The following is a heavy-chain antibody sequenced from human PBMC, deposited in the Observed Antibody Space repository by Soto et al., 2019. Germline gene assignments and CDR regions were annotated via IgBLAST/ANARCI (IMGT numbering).Heavy chain of an antibody. CDR3: TTDSYITSIIVRFDY. D-gene: IGHD2-2*01. CDR1: GFTFSNAW. V-gene: IGHV3-15*07. Sequence: EVHLVESGGGLVKPGGSLRLSCAASGFTFSNAWINWVRQTPGKGLEWVGRVKSKTDGGTTDFAAPVKGRFAISRDDSKNMVYLEMNSLKTEDTDIYYCTTDSYITSIIVRFDYWGHGTLVTVSS. J-gene: IGHJ4*01. CDR2: VKSKTDGGTT.